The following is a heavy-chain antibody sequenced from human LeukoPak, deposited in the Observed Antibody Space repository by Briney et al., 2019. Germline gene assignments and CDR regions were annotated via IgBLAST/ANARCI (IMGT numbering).Heavy chain of an antibody. CDR2: ISAYNGNT. D-gene: IGHD2-2*01. V-gene: IGHV1-18*01. CDR3: ARGRRYCSSTSCYPPQPFGY. J-gene: IGHJ4*02. Sequence: ASVKVSCKASGYTFTSYGISWVRQAPGQGLEWMGWISAYNGNTNYAQKLQGRVTMTTDTSTSTAYMELRSLRSDDTAVYYCARGRRYCSSTSCYPPQPFGYWGQGTLVTVSS. CDR1: GYTFTSYG.